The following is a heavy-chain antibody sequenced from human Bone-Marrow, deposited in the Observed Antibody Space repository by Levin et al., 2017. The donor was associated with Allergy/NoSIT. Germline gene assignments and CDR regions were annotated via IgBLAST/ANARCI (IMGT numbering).Heavy chain of an antibody. CDR1: GFTFSSYW. Sequence: GGSLRLSCAASGFTFSSYWMHWVRQAPGKGLVWVSRINSDGSSTSYADSVKGRFTISRDNAKNTLYLQMNSLRAEDTAVYYCARVINGIEEGAFDIWGQGTMVTVSS. V-gene: IGHV3-74*01. CDR3: ARVINGIEEGAFDI. D-gene: IGHD1-26*01. CDR2: INSDGSST. J-gene: IGHJ3*02.